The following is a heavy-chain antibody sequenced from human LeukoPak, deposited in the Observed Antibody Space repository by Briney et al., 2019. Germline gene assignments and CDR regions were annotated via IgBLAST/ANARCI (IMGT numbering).Heavy chain of an antibody. V-gene: IGHV3-33*01. Sequence: GSLRLSCAASGFTFSSYGMHWVRQAPGKGLEWVAVIWYDGSNKYYADSVKGRFTISRDNSKNTLYLQMNSLRAEDTAVYYCARAHSFYDSSGTLDYWGQGTLVTVSS. D-gene: IGHD3-22*01. CDR3: ARAHSFYDSSGTLDY. CDR2: IWYDGSNK. J-gene: IGHJ4*02. CDR1: GFTFSSYG.